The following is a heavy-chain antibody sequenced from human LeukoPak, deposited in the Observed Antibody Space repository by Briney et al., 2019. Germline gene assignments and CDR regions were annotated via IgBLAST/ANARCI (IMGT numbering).Heavy chain of an antibody. J-gene: IGHJ5*02. Sequence: GASVTVSFTTSGYTFTNYDINWVRQASGQGLEWMGWMNPNTGNTGYAQKFQGRVTMTRDTSTSTAYMELRNLRSEDTAVYFCARSRYGDYSPWGQGTLVIVSS. V-gene: IGHV1-8*01. D-gene: IGHD4-17*01. CDR3: ARSRYGDYSP. CDR2: MNPNTGNT. CDR1: GYTFTNYD.